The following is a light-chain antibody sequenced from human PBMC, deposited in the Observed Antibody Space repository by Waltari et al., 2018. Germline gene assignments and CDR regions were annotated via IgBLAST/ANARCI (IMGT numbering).Light chain of an antibody. CDR1: ISDVGGYYS. V-gene: IGLV2-8*01. Sequence: QSALTQPPSPSGSPGPSVTIPCSGTISDVGGYYSVSWYQQHPGKAPKLIIYEVNKRPSGVPDRFSGSKSGNTASLTVSGLQAEDEADYYCSSYTSSNNCVFGTGTKVTVL. CDR3: SSYTSSNNCV. CDR2: EVN. J-gene: IGLJ1*01.